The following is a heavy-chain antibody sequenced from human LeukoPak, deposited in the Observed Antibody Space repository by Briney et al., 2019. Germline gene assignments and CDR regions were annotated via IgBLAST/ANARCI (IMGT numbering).Heavy chain of an antibody. J-gene: IGHJ3*02. V-gene: IGHV3-48*04. Sequence: GGSLRLSCAASGFTFSSYSMNWVRQAPGKGLEWVSYISSSSSTIYYADSVKSRFTISRDNAKNSLCLQMNSLRAEDTAVYYCARDPGITMVRGVMGPGAFDIWGQGTMVTVSS. CDR1: GFTFSSYS. D-gene: IGHD3-10*01. CDR3: ARDPGITMVRGVMGPGAFDI. CDR2: ISSSSSTI.